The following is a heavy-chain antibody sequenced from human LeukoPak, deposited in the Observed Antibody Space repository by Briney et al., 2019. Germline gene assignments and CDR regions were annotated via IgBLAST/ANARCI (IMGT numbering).Heavy chain of an antibody. Sequence: GGSLRLSCAASGFTFSYHWMTWVRQAPGKGLEWVANIKNDGAVKNYVDSVKGRFTISRDNAKNSLYLQMNGLRAEDTAVYYCAKDSYSKGDFWGQGVLVTVSS. V-gene: IGHV3-7*01. CDR1: GFTFSYHW. J-gene: IGHJ4*02. CDR2: IKNDGAVK. D-gene: IGHD6-13*01. CDR3: AKDSYSKGDF.